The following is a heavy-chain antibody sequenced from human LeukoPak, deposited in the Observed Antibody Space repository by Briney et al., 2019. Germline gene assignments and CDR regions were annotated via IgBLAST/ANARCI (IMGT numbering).Heavy chain of an antibody. D-gene: IGHD3-10*01. CDR3: ARVPSGSFYYYGMDV. V-gene: IGHV4-59*01. CDR1: GGSISSYY. Sequence: SETLSLTCTVSGGSISSYYWSWIRQPPGKGLEWMGYIYYSGSTNYNPSLKSRVTISVDTSKNQFSLKLSSVTAADTAVYYCARVPSGSFYYYGMDVWGQGTTVTVSS. CDR2: IYYSGST. J-gene: IGHJ6*02.